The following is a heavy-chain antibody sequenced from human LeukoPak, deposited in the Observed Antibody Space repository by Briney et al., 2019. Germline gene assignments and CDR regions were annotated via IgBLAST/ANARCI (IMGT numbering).Heavy chain of an antibody. D-gene: IGHD6-6*01. CDR1: GGSISSYY. CDR2: IYYSGST. CDR3: ARAVSSSSDPFDY. J-gene: IGHJ4*02. V-gene: IGHV4-39*07. Sequence: SETLSLTCTVSGGSISSYYWSWIRQPPGKGLEWIGSIYYSGSTYYNPSLKSRVTISVDTSKNQFSLKLSSVTAADTAVYYCARAVSSSSDPFDYWGQGTLVTVSS.